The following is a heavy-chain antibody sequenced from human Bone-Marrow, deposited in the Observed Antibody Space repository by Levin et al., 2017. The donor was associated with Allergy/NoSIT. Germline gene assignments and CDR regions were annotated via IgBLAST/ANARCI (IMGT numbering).Heavy chain of an antibody. CDR1: GFIFNKYV. V-gene: IGHV3-33*08. CDR3: AREFLSVDYNTAGGWVDP. D-gene: IGHD3-22*01. J-gene: IGHJ5*02. CDR2: IWNDGRIE. Sequence: PGGSLRLSCAASGFIFNKYVMHWVRQAPGKGLEWVAVIWNDGRIEYYAESVKGRFTISRDNSKNTLNLQMNSLRDEDTAVYYCAREFLSVDYNTAGGWVDPWGQGTLVIVSS.